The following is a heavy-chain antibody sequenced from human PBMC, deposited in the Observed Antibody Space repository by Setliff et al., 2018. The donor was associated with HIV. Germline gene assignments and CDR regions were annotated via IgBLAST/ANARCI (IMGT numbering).Heavy chain of an antibody. D-gene: IGHD1-1*01. CDR2: ISYSGST. J-gene: IGHJ1*01. V-gene: IGHV4-61*01. CDR3: ARDSNAPYFQH. Sequence: PSETLSLTCAVSGYFISSGYYWSWIRQPPGKGLEWIGYISYSGSTNYNPSLKSRVTLSVKTSKNQFSLKLKSVTAADTAVYYCARDSNAPYFQHWGQGTLVTVSS. CDR1: GYFISSGYY.